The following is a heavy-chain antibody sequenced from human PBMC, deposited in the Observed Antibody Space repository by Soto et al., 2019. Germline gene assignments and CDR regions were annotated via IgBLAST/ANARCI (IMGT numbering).Heavy chain of an antibody. J-gene: IGHJ6*02. Sequence: GESLKISCKGSGYSFTSYWISWVRQMPGKGLEWMGRIDPSDSYTNYSPSFQGHVTISADKSISTAYPQWSSLKASDTAMYYCASNYYYDSSGGYGMDVWGQGXTVTVSS. V-gene: IGHV5-10-1*01. CDR1: GYSFTSYW. CDR2: IDPSDSYT. D-gene: IGHD3-22*01. CDR3: ASNYYYDSSGGYGMDV.